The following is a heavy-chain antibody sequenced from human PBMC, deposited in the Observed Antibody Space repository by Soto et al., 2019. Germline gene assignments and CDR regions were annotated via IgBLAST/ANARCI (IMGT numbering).Heavy chain of an antibody. CDR2: ISAYNDHT. CDR1: GYTLTTYG. Sequence: ASVKVTCKAAGYTLTTYGVSWVRQAPGQGLEWVGWISAYNDHTNYAQKFQGRVTMTTDTSTSTAYMELRSLRSDDTAVYYCARGTYFDYWGQGTLVTVSS. D-gene: IGHD1-1*01. V-gene: IGHV1-18*01. CDR3: ARGTYFDY. J-gene: IGHJ4*02.